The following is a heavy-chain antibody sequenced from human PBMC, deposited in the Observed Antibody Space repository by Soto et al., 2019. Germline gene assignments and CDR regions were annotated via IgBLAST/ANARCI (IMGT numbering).Heavy chain of an antibody. J-gene: IGHJ6*02. CDR1: GFTFTSSA. V-gene: IGHV1-58*01. D-gene: IGHD6-6*01. Sequence: GASVKVSCKASGFTFTSSAVQWVRQARGQRLEWIGWIVVGSGNTNYAQKFQERVTITRDMSTSTAYMELSSLRSEDTAVYYCAADPGEDCSSYYYYGMDVWGQGTTVTV. CDR2: IVVGSGNT. CDR3: AADPGEDCSSYYYYGMDV.